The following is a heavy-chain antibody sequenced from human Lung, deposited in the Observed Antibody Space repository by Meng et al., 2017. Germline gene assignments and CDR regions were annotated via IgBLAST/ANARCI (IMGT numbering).Heavy chain of an antibody. CDR2: INHSGST. CDR1: GGSFSDYY. Sequence: QVRLQQGGAGRLKHSETRSLTCVVAGGSFSDYYWSWIRQPPGKGLEWIGEINHSGSTNYNPSLESRATISVDTSQNNLSLKLSSVTAADSAVYYCARGPTTMAHDFDYWGQGTLVTVSS. D-gene: IGHD4-11*01. J-gene: IGHJ4*02. V-gene: IGHV4-34*01. CDR3: ARGPTTMAHDFDY.